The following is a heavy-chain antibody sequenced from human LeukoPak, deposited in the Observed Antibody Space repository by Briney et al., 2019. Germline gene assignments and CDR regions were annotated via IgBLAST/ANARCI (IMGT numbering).Heavy chain of an antibody. D-gene: IGHD3-22*01. J-gene: IGHJ4*02. V-gene: IGHV5-51*01. CDR1: GYSFTSYW. Sequence: GESLKISCKGSGYSFTSYWIGWVRQMPGKGLEWMGIIYPGDSVTRYSPSFQGQVTISADKSISTAYLQWSSLKASDTAMYYCARHRYYYDSSGYYLEGPGTGDYWGQGTLVTVSS. CDR3: ARHRYYYDSSGYYLEGPGTGDY. CDR2: IYPGDSVT.